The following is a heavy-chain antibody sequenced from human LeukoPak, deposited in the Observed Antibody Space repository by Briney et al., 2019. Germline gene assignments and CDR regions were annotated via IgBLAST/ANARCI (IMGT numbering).Heavy chain of an antibody. CDR2: ISAYNGNT. Sequence: ASVKVSFKASGYTFTSYGISWVRQAPGQGLEWMGWISAYNGNTNYAQKLQGRVTMTTDTSTSTAYMELRSLRSDDTAVYYCARDRARKTPFDYWGQGTLVTVSS. CDR1: GYTFTSYG. CDR3: ARDRARKTPFDY. V-gene: IGHV1-18*01. J-gene: IGHJ4*02.